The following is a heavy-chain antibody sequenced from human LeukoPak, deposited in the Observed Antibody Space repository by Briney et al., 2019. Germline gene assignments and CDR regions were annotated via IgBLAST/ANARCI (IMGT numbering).Heavy chain of an antibody. CDR2: IYYSGST. CDR1: GFTFSSYSMN. CDR3: ARLRPEPCISITIFGVVDY. D-gene: IGHD3-3*01. J-gene: IGHJ4*02. Sequence: GSLRLSCAASGFTFSSYSMNWVRQPPGKGLEWIGSIYYSGSTYYNPSLKSRVTISVDTSKNQFSLKLSSVTAADTAVYYCARLRPEPCISITIFGVVDYWGQGTLVTVSS. V-gene: IGHV4-39*01.